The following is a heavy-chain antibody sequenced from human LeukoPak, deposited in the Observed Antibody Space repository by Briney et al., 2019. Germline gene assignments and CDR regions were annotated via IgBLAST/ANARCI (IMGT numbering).Heavy chain of an antibody. CDR2: IKQDGSVK. V-gene: IGHV3-7*01. CDR1: GFTFSKYW. D-gene: IGHD2-15*01. Sequence: GGSLRLSCAASGFTFSKYWMTWVRQALGKGLEWVANIKQDGSVKYYLDSVKGRFTVSRDNAKNSLYLQMNSLRAEDTAVYYCARDQDVVVLLGAIAYDAFDVWGQGTMVTVSS. J-gene: IGHJ3*01. CDR3: ARDQDVVVLLGAIAYDAFDV.